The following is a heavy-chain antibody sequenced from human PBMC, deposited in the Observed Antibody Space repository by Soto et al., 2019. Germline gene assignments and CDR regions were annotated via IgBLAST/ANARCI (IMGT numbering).Heavy chain of an antibody. D-gene: IGHD1-26*01. Sequence: QVQLVESGGGVVQPGRSLRLSCVASGFTFSSYGMHWVRQAPGKGLEWVAIISYDGSNTYYADSVKGRFTISRDNSKNPLYMKMNSLRAEDTSVYYCAKEGGLSESYYISRSYDFDYSGQGTLVTVSS. CDR3: AKEGGLSESYYISRSYDFDY. CDR2: ISYDGSNT. CDR1: GFTFSSYG. J-gene: IGHJ4*02. V-gene: IGHV3-30*18.